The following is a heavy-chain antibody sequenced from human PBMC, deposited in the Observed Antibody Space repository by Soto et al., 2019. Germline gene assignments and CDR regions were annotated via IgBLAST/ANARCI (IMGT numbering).Heavy chain of an antibody. CDR2: MNPNSGNT. J-gene: IGHJ3*02. D-gene: IGHD3-10*01. CDR3: ARGINYYASGDEAFDI. CDR1: GYTFTSYD. V-gene: IGHV1-8*01. Sequence: QVQLVQSGAEVKKPGASVKVSCKASGYTFTSYDINWVRQATGQGLEWMGWMNPNSGNTGYAQKFQGRVTMTTNTSISTAYMELSSLRSEDTAVYYCARGINYYASGDEAFDIWGQGTMVTVSS.